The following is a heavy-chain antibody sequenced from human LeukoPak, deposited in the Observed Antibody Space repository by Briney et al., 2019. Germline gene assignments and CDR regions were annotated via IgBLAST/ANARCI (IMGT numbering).Heavy chain of an antibody. V-gene: IGHV3-23*01. CDR3: ARFFWSGSKRLDY. Sequence: PGGSLRLSCAASGFTVSTSAMSWVRQTPGRGLEWVSSISDSGGSTYYAESVKGRFTISRDNSKNTLYLQMNSLRAEDTAVYYCARFFWSGSKRLDYWGQGTVVTVSS. D-gene: IGHD3-3*01. CDR2: ISDSGGST. J-gene: IGHJ4*02. CDR1: GFTVSTSA.